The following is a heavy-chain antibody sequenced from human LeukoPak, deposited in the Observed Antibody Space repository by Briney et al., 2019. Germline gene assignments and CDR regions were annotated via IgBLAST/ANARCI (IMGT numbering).Heavy chain of an antibody. Sequence: GGSLRLSCAASGFTFSTYTMDWVRQAPGEGLEWVSYISDTSSLIYYADSVKGRFTISRDNAKNSLYLQMNSLRAEDTAVYYCARDQRGRTGSIMMAVLITGFDYWGQGTLVTVSS. D-gene: IGHD3-22*01. CDR1: GFTFSTYT. CDR2: ISDTSSLI. V-gene: IGHV3-48*01. CDR3: ARDQRGRTGSIMMAVLITGFDY. J-gene: IGHJ4*02.